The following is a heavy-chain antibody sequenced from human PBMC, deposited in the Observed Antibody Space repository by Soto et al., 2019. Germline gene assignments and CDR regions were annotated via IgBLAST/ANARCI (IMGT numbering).Heavy chain of an antibody. CDR2: INPNSGGT. CDR1: GYTFTGYY. CDR3: ARGRVPGDIVVVPAARADAFDI. J-gene: IGHJ3*02. Sequence: ASVKVSCKASGYTFTGYYMHWVQQAPGQGLEWMGWINPNSGGTNYAQKFQGWVTMTRDTSISTAYMELSRLRSDDTAVYYCARGRVPGDIVVVPAARADAFDIWGQGTMVTVSS. D-gene: IGHD2-2*01. V-gene: IGHV1-2*04.